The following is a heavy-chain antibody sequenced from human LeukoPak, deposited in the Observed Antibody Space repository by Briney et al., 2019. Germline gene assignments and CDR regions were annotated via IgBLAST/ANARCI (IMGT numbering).Heavy chain of an antibody. J-gene: IGHJ4*02. CDR3: ARHRAYSSSSPFDY. D-gene: IGHD6-6*01. CDR1: GGSINSLY. Sequence: SETLSLTCSVSGGSINSLYWSWIRLPPGKGLEWIGYIYYTGSTNYNPSLKSRVTMFVDMSKNQFSLRLSSVTAADTAVYYCARHRAYSSSSPFDYWGQGTLVTVSS. V-gene: IGHV4-59*08. CDR2: IYYTGST.